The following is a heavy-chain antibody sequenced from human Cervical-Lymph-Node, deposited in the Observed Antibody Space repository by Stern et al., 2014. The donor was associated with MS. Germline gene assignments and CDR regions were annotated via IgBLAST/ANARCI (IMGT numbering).Heavy chain of an antibody. CDR1: GGTFSSYA. J-gene: IGHJ6*02. D-gene: IGHD3-9*01. V-gene: IGHV1-69*01. Sequence: QVQLGQSGAEVKKPGSSVKVSCKASGGTFSSYAISWVRQAPGQGLAWMGGIIPIFGTANYAQKFQGRVTITADESTSTAYMELSSLRSEDTAVYYCARAGKLRYFDWLLPTYYYYGMDVWGQGTTVTVSS. CDR2: IIPIFGTA. CDR3: ARAGKLRYFDWLLPTYYYYGMDV.